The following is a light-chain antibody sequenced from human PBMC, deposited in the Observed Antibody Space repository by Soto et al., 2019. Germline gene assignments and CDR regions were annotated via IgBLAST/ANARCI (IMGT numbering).Light chain of an antibody. J-gene: IGKJ1*01. Sequence: EVVLTQSPGTLSLSPGDRAALSCRASHSLRSYLAWYQQKPGQAPRLLIYGASARLTGIPDRFIGSGSGTDFTLTISRLEPEDFAVYYCQQYDSSPRTFGQGTKVEIK. V-gene: IGKV3-20*01. CDR3: QQYDSSPRT. CDR1: HSLRSY. CDR2: GAS.